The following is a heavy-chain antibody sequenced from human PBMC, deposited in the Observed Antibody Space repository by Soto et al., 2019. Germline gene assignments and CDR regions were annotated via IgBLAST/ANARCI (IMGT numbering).Heavy chain of an antibody. Sequence: PSETLSLTCIVSGGSITSYHWSWIRQLPEKGLEWIAYMSYTGNTNYNPSFKSRVTISVDTSKNQLSLKMSSMTAADTAVYYCARDMHAGFTYYFDPWGQGTLVTVSS. V-gene: IGHV4-59*01. J-gene: IGHJ5*02. D-gene: IGHD3-22*01. CDR3: ARDMHAGFTYYFDP. CDR2: MSYTGNT. CDR1: GGSITSYH.